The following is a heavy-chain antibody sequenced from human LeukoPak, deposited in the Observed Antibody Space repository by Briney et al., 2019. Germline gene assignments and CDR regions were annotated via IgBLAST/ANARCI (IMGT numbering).Heavy chain of an antibody. V-gene: IGHV3-21*04. CDR1: GFTFSSYS. CDR3: AKDAGSSTIVY. CDR2: ISSSSSYI. Sequence: PGGSLRLSCAASGFTFSSYSMNWVRQAPGKGLEWVSSISSSSSYIYYADSVKGRFTISRDNAKNSLYLQMNSLRAEDTALYYCAKDAGSSTIVYWGQGTLVTVSS. D-gene: IGHD2-2*01. J-gene: IGHJ4*02.